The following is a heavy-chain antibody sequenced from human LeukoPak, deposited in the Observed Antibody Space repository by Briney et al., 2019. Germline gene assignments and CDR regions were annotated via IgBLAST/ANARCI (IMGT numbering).Heavy chain of an antibody. J-gene: IGHJ4*02. D-gene: IGHD6-19*01. V-gene: IGHV4-61*01. Sequence: SETLSLTCTVSGGSVSSGSYYWSWIRQPPGKGLEWIGYVYYSGTANNNPPLNSRVTVSVDTSKNQFSLRLTSLTAADTAVYYCARAEGSSGRRIFDYWGQGTLVTVSS. CDR3: ARAEGSSGRRIFDY. CDR2: VYYSGTA. CDR1: GGSVSSGSYY.